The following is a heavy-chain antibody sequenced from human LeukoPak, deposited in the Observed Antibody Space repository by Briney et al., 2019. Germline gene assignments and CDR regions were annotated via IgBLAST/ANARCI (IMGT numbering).Heavy chain of an antibody. CDR3: ARDLFGGSSGSYYMDV. CDR2: ISAYNGNT. V-gene: IGHV1-18*01. CDR1: GYTFTSYG. J-gene: IGHJ6*03. D-gene: IGHD6-19*01. Sequence: GASVKVSCKASGYTFTSYGISWVRQAPGQGLEWMGWISAYNGNTNYAQKFQGRVTMTRDTSISTAYMEPSRLRSDDTAVYYCARDLFGGSSGSYYMDVWGKGTTVTVSS.